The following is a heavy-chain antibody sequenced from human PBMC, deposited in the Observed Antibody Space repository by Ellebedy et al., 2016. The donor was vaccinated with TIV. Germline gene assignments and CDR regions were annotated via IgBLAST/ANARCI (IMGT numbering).Heavy chain of an antibody. V-gene: IGHV1-2*02. J-gene: IGHJ6*03. CDR3: ARADAGDFWSGYYRAYYYYYMDI. D-gene: IGHD3-3*01. Sequence: ASVKVSXKASGYTFTGYYMHWVRQAPGQGLEWMGWINPNSGGTNYAQKFQGRVTVTRDTSISTAYMELSRLRSDDTAVYYCARADAGDFWSGYYRAYYYYYMDIWGKGTTVTVSS. CDR2: INPNSGGT. CDR1: GYTFTGYY.